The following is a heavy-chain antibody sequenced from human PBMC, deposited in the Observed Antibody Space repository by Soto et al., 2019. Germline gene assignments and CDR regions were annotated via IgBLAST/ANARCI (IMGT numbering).Heavy chain of an antibody. Sequence: KLSETLSLTCTVTGDSISSRSYYWGWIRQPPGKGLEWIGSIYYSGSTYNNPPLRSRVSMSIDTSKDQFSLKLKSVTAADTALYFCARQRTSVVTQAYFDVWGPGXLVTVYS. CDR2: IYYSGST. CDR3: ARQRTSVVTQAYFDV. CDR1: GDSISSRSYY. J-gene: IGHJ4*02. V-gene: IGHV4-39*01. D-gene: IGHD2-21*02.